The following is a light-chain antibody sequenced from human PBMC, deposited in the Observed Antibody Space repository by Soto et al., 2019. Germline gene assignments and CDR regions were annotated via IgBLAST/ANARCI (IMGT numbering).Light chain of an antibody. Sequence: QSVLTQPPSVSGAPGQRVTISCTGSSSNIGAGYDVHWYQQLPGTAPKLLIYGNSNRPSGVPDRFSGSKSGTSASLAITGLRAEDEVDYSSQSYDSSRSGYVVFGGGTKLTVL. V-gene: IGLV1-40*01. CDR1: SSNIGAGYD. CDR3: QSYDSSRSGYVV. J-gene: IGLJ2*01. CDR2: GNS.